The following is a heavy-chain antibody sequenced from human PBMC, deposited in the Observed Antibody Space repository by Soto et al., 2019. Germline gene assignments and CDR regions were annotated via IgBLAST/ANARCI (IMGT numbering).Heavy chain of an antibody. J-gene: IGHJ4*02. CDR2: ISHDGRVT. Sequence: QVQLVESGGGMVQPGTSLRLSCAASGFTFNSLSLHWVRQRPDKGLEWVAVISHDGRVTFYADFVKGRFTVSRDNSKNTIYLLVNSRRAEDTAVYYCAREPYGDSQYFDYWGQGILVNVS. D-gene: IGHD2-21*02. CDR1: GFTFNSLS. V-gene: IGHV3-30*04. CDR3: AREPYGDSQYFDY.